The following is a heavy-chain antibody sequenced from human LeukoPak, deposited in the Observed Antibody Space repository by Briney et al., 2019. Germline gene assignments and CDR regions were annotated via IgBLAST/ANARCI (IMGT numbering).Heavy chain of an antibody. D-gene: IGHD4-11*01. CDR2: IKQDGSEK. J-gene: IGHJ6*03. CDR1: GFTFSSYW. Sequence: GGSLRLSCAASGFTFSSYWMSWVRQAPGKGLEWVANIKQDGSEKYYVDSVKGRFTISRDNAKNSLYRQMNSLRGEDTALYYCARYLDTVTDYYYYYMDVWGKGTTVTVSS. V-gene: IGHV3-7*03. CDR3: ARYLDTVTDYYYYYMDV.